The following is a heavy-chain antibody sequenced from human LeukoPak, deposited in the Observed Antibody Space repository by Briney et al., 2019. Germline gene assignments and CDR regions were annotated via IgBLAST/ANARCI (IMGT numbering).Heavy chain of an antibody. D-gene: IGHD4-23*01. J-gene: IGHJ5*02. CDR2: ISSSSSVI. CDR1: GFTSSSYS. V-gene: IGHV3-48*02. CDR3: ARDRTTVVTPRWFDP. Sequence: GGSLRLSCAASGFTSSSYSMNWVRQAPGKGLEWVSYISSSSSVIYYADSVMGRFTISRDNAKNSLYLQMNSLRDEDTAVYYCARDRTTVVTPRWFDPWGQGTLVTVSS.